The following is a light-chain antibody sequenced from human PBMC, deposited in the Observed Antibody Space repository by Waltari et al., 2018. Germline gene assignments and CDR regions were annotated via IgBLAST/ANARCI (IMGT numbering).Light chain of an antibody. CDR1: SENSNYD. Sequence: QLVLTQSPSASASLGASVKLTCTLTSENSNYDIAWHQHQPQKGPRYLMNVNNDGSHIKGEGSPDLCSCSSSGAKRYLTISSLQSEDEADYYFQTWGTDTFVVFGGGTKLTVL. CDR3: QTWGTDTFVV. CDR2: VNNDGSH. J-gene: IGLJ2*01. V-gene: IGLV4-69*01.